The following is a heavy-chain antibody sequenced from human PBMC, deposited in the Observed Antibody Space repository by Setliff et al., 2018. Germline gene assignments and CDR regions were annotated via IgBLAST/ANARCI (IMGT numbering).Heavy chain of an antibody. CDR3: ARVLFHCSSTSCYLDAFDI. D-gene: IGHD2-2*01. CDR2: ISAYNGNT. V-gene: IGHV1-18*01. J-gene: IGHJ3*02. CDR1: GYTFTSYG. Sequence: GASAKVSCKASGYTFTSYGISWVRQAPGQGLEWMGWISAYNGNTNYAQKLQGRVTMTTDTSTSTAYMELRSLRSDDTAVYYCARVLFHCSSTSCYLDAFDIWGQGTMVTVSS.